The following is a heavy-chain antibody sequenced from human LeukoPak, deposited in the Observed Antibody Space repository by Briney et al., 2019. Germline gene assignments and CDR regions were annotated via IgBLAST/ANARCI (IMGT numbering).Heavy chain of an antibody. Sequence: ASVKVSCKASGGTFSSYAISWVRQAPGQGLEWMGGIIPIFGTANYAQKFQGRVTITADESTSTAYMELSSLRSEDTAVYYCARAPVTWGVATIVFDNWGQGTLVTVSS. D-gene: IGHD5-12*01. CDR2: IIPIFGTA. CDR3: ARAPVTWGVATIVFDN. J-gene: IGHJ4*02. V-gene: IGHV1-69*13. CDR1: GGTFSSYA.